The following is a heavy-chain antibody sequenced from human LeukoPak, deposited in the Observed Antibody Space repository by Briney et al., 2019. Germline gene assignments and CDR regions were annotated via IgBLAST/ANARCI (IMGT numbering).Heavy chain of an antibody. CDR2: IYDSGNT. Sequence: SETLSLTCTVSGGSISSYYWSWIRQPPGKGLEWIGYIYDSGNTNYNPSLKSRVTISVDTSKNQFSLRLSSVTAADTAVYYCARSYCGGGSCSAFDIWGQGTMVTVSS. V-gene: IGHV4-59*01. CDR1: GGSISSYY. CDR3: ARSYCGGGSCSAFDI. J-gene: IGHJ3*02. D-gene: IGHD2-15*01.